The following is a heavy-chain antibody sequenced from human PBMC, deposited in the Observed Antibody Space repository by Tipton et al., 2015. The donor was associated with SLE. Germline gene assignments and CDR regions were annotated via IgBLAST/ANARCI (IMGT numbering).Heavy chain of an antibody. CDR3: ARADFGVPPGAFDI. J-gene: IGHJ3*02. CDR1: GFSISSGFY. D-gene: IGHD3-3*01. CDR2: VYESGNT. Sequence: TLSLTCAVSGFSISSGFYWGWIRQPPGKGLEWIGYVYESGNTNYIPSLKSRVTISVDTSKSQFSLTLNSVTAADTAVYYCARADFGVPPGAFDIWGQGTKVTVSS. V-gene: IGHV4-38-2*01.